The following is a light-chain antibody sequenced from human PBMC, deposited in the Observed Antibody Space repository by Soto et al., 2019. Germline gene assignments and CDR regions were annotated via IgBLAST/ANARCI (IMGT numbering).Light chain of an antibody. CDR1: QGISSY. CDR3: PHLTTFPRT. CDR2: GAS. V-gene: IGKV1-9*01. Sequence: DIQLTQSPSFLSASVGDRVTITCRASQGISSYLAWYQQPPGKAPKLLIYGASTLQRGVSSRFSGSGSGTEFTLTISSLQPEDFETYYCPHLTTFPRTLGQGTTLEVK. J-gene: IGKJ2*01.